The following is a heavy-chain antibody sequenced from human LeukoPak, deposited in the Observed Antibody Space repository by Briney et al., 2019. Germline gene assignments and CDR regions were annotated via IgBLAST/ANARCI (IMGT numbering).Heavy chain of an antibody. CDR3: ASGHYDFWTGYYFDH. CDR2: IHNSGSA. V-gene: IGHV4-4*08. CDR1: GXSISNYY. Sequence: PSETRSLTCTVSGXSISNYYWSWIRQAPGKGLEWIGYIHNSGSANYKPSLESRVAISFDTSKNQFSLKLSAVTAADTAVYYCASGHYDFWTGYYFDHWGQGTLVTVSS. D-gene: IGHD3-3*01. J-gene: IGHJ4*02.